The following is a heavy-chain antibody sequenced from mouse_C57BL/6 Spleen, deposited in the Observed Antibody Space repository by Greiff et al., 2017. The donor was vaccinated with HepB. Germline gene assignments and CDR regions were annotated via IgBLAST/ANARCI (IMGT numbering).Heavy chain of an antibody. V-gene: IGHV1-26*01. CDR3: ARGGVVVATDY. D-gene: IGHD1-1*01. Sequence: VQLQQSGPELVKPGASVKISCKASGYTFTDYYMNWVKQSHGKSLEWIGDINPNNGGTSYNQKFKGKATLTVDKSSSTAYMELRSLTSEDSAVYYCARGGVVVATDYWGQGTTLTVSS. CDR2: INPNNGGT. CDR1: GYTFTDYY. J-gene: IGHJ2*01.